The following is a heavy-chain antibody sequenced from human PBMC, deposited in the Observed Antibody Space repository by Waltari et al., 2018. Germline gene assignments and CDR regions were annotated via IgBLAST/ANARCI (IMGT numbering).Heavy chain of an antibody. CDR2: IYTSGST. J-gene: IGHJ3*02. CDR3: ARTTGARHDAFDI. V-gene: IGHV4-4*07. Sequence: QVQLQESGRRLVKTSETLSLTCSFSDDSISSLYWCWIRQTAGKGLEWLGHIYTSGSTDYNPSLRGRVSMSIDNSRNQFSLNLISVTTADTAIYYCARTTGARHDAFDIWGQGTLVTVSS. D-gene: IGHD1-1*01. CDR1: DDSISSLY.